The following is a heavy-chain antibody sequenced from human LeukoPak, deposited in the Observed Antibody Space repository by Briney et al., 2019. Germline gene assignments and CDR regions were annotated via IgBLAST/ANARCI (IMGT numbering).Heavy chain of an antibody. CDR3: AKESTSSDNWYFDL. D-gene: IGHD3-22*01. J-gene: IGHJ2*01. V-gene: IGHV4-59*01. CDR2: MYNSGST. Sequence: PSETLSLTCIVSGGSISSYNWNWIRQPPGKGLEWIGYMYNSGSTNNNPSLKSRVTISVDKSKNQFSLKLSSVTAADQAVYYCAKESTSSDNWYFDLWGRGTLVTVSS. CDR1: GGSISSYN.